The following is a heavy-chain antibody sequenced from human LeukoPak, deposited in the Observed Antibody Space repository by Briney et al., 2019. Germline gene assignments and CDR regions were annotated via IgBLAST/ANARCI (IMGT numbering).Heavy chain of an antibody. CDR3: ASETTVTTLDI. V-gene: IGHV3-23*01. Sequence: RGSLRLSCAASGFTFDDYGMNWVRQAPGKGLEWVSAISDSGDSTHYADSVKGRFTISRDNSKNTLYLQMNSLRAEDTAVYYCASETTVTTLDIWGQGTMVTVSS. D-gene: IGHD4-17*01. CDR2: ISDSGDST. J-gene: IGHJ3*02. CDR1: GFTFDDYG.